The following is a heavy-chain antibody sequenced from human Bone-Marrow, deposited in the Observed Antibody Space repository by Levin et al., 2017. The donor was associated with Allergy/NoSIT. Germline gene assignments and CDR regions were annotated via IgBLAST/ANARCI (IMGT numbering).Heavy chain of an antibody. CDR3: ARLTGDCSGGACLSRYFYYYMDV. D-gene: IGHD2-15*01. Sequence: SVKVSCKASGGTFSSHGIAWVRQAPGQGLEWMGGIIPIFGPPNYAQKFQGRVTISADESTNTAYMELSSLRSDDKAVFYCARLTGDCSGGACLSRYFYYYMDVWGKGTTVTVSS. CDR1: GGTFSSHG. CDR2: IIPIFGPP. J-gene: IGHJ6*03. V-gene: IGHV1-69*13.